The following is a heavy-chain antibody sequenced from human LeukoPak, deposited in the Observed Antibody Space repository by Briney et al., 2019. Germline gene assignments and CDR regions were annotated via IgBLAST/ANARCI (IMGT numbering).Heavy chain of an antibody. D-gene: IGHD3-3*01. CDR1: GGSFSGYY. J-gene: IGHJ4*02. CDR3: ASNGYYAIDY. CDR2: ISHSGST. Sequence: ASETLSLTCAVYGGSFSGYYWSWIRQPPGKGLEWIGEISHSGSTNYNPSLKSRITILVDKSKNQFALKLSSVTAADTAVYFCASNGYYAIDYWGQGTLVTVSS. V-gene: IGHV4-34*01.